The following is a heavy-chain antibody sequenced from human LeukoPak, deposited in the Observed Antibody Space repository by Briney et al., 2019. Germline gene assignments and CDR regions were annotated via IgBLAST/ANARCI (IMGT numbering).Heavy chain of an antibody. CDR2: IKHSGST. Sequence: SETLSLTCAVYGGSFSGYYWSWMRQPPGKGLEWIGEIKHSGSTNYYPSPKSRVTISVDTSKNQFSLKLSSVTAADTAVYYCARGRRTLYKMTPGEDFDIWGQGTMVTVSS. CDR3: ARGRRTLYKMTPGEDFDI. D-gene: IGHD3-16*01. CDR1: GGSFSGYY. J-gene: IGHJ3*02. V-gene: IGHV4-34*01.